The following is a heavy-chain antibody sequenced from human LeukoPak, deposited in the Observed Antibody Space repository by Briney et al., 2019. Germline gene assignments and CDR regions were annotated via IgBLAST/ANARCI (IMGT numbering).Heavy chain of an antibody. V-gene: IGHV3-30-3*01. Sequence: GGSLRLSCAASGFTFSSYAMHWVRQAPGEGLEWVAVISYDGSNKYYADSVKGRFTISRDNSKNTLYLQMNSLRAEDTAVYYCARSWRREMAFDYWGQGTLVTVSS. CDR3: ARSWRREMAFDY. CDR2: ISYDGSNK. D-gene: IGHD5-24*01. CDR1: GFTFSSYA. J-gene: IGHJ4*02.